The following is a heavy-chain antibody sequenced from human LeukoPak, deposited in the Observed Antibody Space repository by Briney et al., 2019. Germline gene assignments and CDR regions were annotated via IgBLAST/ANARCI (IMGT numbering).Heavy chain of an antibody. CDR1: GFTFSSYS. CDR3: AKNGPHESFGELDY. J-gene: IGHJ4*02. Sequence: PGGSLRLSCAASGFTFSSYSMNWVRQAPGKGLEWVSSISSSSSYIYYADSVKGRFTISRDNAKNSLYLQMNSLRAEDTAVYYCAKNGPHESFGELDYWGQGTLVTVSS. CDR2: ISSSSSYI. D-gene: IGHD3-10*01. V-gene: IGHV3-21*01.